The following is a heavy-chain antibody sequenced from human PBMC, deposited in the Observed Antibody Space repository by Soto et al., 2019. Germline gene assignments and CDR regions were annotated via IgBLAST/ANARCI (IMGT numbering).Heavy chain of an antibody. Sequence: PGGSLRLSCEGSGFSFSSYWISWVRQAPGKGLEWVANIKEDGSEKYSVDSAKGRFTISRDNAKNSLYLQMNSLRVEDTAVYYCARINGSSYFDNWGQGTLVPVSS. J-gene: IGHJ4*02. CDR1: GFSFSSYW. CDR2: IKEDGSEK. CDR3: ARINGSSYFDN. V-gene: IGHV3-7*01. D-gene: IGHD1-26*01.